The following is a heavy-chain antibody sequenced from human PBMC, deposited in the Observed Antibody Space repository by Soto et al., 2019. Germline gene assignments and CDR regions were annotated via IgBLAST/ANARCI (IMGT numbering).Heavy chain of an antibody. CDR3: AKAGGYPNPYYFDY. CDR2: ISYDGSNK. Sequence: PGGSLRLSCAASGFTFSSYGMHWVRQAPGKGLEWVAVISYDGSNKYYADSVKGRFTISRDNSKNTLYLQMNSLRAEDTAVYYCAKAGGYPNPYYFDYWGQGTLVTVSS. CDR1: GFTFSSYG. V-gene: IGHV3-30*18. D-gene: IGHD1-26*01. J-gene: IGHJ4*02.